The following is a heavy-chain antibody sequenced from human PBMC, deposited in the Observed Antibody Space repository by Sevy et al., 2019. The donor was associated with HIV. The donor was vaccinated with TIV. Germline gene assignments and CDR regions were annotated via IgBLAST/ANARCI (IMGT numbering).Heavy chain of an antibody. CDR1: GFTFSSYA. V-gene: IGHV3-30-3*01. Sequence: GGSLRLSCAASGFTFSSYAMHWVRQAPGKGLEWVAVISYDGSNKYYADSVKGRFTISRDNSKNTLYLQMNSLRAEDTAVYYCVRDGVYGSYLHALVDYWGQGTLVTVSS. CDR2: ISYDGSNK. D-gene: IGHD1-26*01. J-gene: IGHJ4*02. CDR3: VRDGVYGSYLHALVDY.